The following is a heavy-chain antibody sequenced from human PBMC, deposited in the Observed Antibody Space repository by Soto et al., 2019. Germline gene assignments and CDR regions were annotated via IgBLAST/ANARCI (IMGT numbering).Heavy chain of an antibody. CDR3: ARVRIVGAREIDF. D-gene: IGHD1-26*01. CDR2: ISGYNGDV. V-gene: IGHV1-18*04. CDR1: GYTFNRHG. J-gene: IGHJ4*02. Sequence: QVHLVQSGGEVTKPGASVKVSCKASGYTFNRHGITWVRQAPGQGLEWMGWISGYNGDVNYDQKFQGRVTLSSDTLTSTVYLELKSLRFDDTAVYYCARVRIVGAREIDFWGQGTLVTVSS.